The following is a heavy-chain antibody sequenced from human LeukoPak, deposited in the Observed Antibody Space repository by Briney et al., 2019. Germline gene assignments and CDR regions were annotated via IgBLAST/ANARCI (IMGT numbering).Heavy chain of an antibody. D-gene: IGHD6-19*01. CDR3: ARDIRVAGPDH. Sequence: GGSLRLSCAASGFTFSSYNMNWVRQAPGKGLEWVSFISGSSSYIYYADSVKGRFTISRDNAKNSLYLQMNSLRAEDTAVYYCARDIRVAGPDHWGQGTLVTVSS. J-gene: IGHJ5*02. V-gene: IGHV3-21*01. CDR2: ISGSSSYI. CDR1: GFTFSSYN.